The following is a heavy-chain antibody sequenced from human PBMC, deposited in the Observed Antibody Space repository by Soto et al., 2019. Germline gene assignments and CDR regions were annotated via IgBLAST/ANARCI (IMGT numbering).Heavy chain of an antibody. J-gene: IGHJ4*02. CDR2: IYPGDSDT. CDR1: GYSFTSYW. V-gene: IGHV5-51*01. Sequence: GESLKISFKGSGYSFTSYWIGWVRQMPGKGLELMGIIYPGDSDTRYSPSFQGQVTISADKSISTAYLQWSCLKTTDTAMYYCVRNDYNGNSVDYWGQGTQVTVS. CDR3: VRNDYNGNSVDY. D-gene: IGHD4-4*01.